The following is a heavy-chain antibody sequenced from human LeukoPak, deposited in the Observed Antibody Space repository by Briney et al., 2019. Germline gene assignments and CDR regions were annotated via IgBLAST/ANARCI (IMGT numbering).Heavy chain of an antibody. V-gene: IGHV1-46*01. CDR3: ARDGLVRGAMDV. CDR2: INPSGGST. D-gene: IGHD6-6*01. J-gene: IGHJ6*03. Sequence: ASVKVSCKASGYTFTSYYMHWVRQAPGQGLEWMGIINPSGGSTSYAQKFQGRVTMTRDMSTSTVYMELSSLRSEDTAVYYCARDGLVRGAMDVWGKGTTVTVSS. CDR1: GYTFTSYY.